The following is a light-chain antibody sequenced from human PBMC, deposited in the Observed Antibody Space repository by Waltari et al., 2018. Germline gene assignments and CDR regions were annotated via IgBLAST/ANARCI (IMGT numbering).Light chain of an antibody. CDR2: EVN. V-gene: IGLV2-8*01. J-gene: IGLJ1*01. CDR1: SSAVGGSNS. Sequence: QSALTQPPSASGSPGQSVTLSCTGTSSAVGGSNSVSWYQQHPGKAPKLMIYEVNKRPSGVPDRFSGSRSGNTASLTVSGLQAEDEADYYCSSYSGSNDYVFGTGTEVTVL. CDR3: SSYSGSNDYV.